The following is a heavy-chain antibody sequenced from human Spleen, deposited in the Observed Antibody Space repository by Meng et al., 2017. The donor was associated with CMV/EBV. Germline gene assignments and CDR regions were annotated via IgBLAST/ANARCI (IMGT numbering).Heavy chain of an antibody. CDR3: ATTKPDTDFDFWTDSSPGYYYGMDV. CDR2: INPNSGDT. V-gene: IGHV1-2*02. D-gene: IGHD3/OR15-3a*01. J-gene: IGHJ6*02. Sequence: HGGRQAPGEGPEWVGCINPNSGDTKLAQKFQGRVTMTGDTSFTTAYMELGRLRSDDTAMYYCATTKPDTDFDFWTDSSPGYYYGMDVWGQGTLVTVSS.